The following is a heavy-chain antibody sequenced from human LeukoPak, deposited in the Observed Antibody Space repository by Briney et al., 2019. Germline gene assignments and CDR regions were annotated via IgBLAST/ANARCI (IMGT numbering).Heavy chain of an antibody. D-gene: IGHD3-22*01. Sequence: PSQTLSLTCTVSGGSISSGGYYWSWIRQHPGKGLEWIGYIYYSGSTYYNPSLKSRVTISVDTSKNQFSLKLSSVTAADTAVYYCARGLVIRGRLDYWGQGTLVTVSS. V-gene: IGHV4-31*03. CDR2: IYYSGST. CDR1: GGSISSGGYY. J-gene: IGHJ4*02. CDR3: ARGLVIRGRLDY.